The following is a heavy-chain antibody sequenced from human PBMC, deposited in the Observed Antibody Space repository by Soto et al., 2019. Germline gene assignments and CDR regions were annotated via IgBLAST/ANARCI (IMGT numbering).Heavy chain of an antibody. D-gene: IGHD6-13*01. V-gene: IGHV4-61*01. J-gene: IGHJ4*02. CDR3: ARAGGIAAAGNGYFAY. CDR1: GGSVSSGSYY. CDR2: IYYSGST. Sequence: PSETLSLTCTVSGGSVSSGSYYWSWIRQPPGKGLEWIGYIYYSGSTNYNPSLKSRVTISVDTSKNQFSLKLSSVTAADTAVYYCARAGGIAAAGNGYFAYWGQGTLVTVSS.